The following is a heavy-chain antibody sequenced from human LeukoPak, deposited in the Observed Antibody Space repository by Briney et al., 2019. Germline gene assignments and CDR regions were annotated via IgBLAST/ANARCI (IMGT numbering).Heavy chain of an antibody. J-gene: IGHJ6*03. D-gene: IGHD6-6*01. CDR2: IYTSGNT. V-gene: IGHV4-61*02. CDR1: GGTISSGSYY. Sequence: PSQTLSLTCTVSGGTISSGSYYWSWIRQPAGKGLEWIGRIYTSGNTNYNPSLKSRVTISVDTPKNQFSLKLSSVTAADTAVYYCALLSAARSYYYMDVWGKGTTVTVSS. CDR3: ALLSAARSYYYMDV.